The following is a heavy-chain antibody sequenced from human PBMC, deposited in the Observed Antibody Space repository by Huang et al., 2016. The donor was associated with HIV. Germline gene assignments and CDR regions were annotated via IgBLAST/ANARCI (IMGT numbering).Heavy chain of an antibody. CDR2: IHYDGSNR. CDR3: AKFGSSGYLPRYSFDY. J-gene: IGHJ4*02. D-gene: IGHD3-22*01. CDR1: GFTFSSYG. V-gene: IGHV3-30*02. Sequence: QVQLVESGGGVVQPGGSLRLSCAASGFTFSSYGMHWVRQAPGKGMEWVAFIHYDGSNRYEADAVKGRFTISRDNSKNTLYLQMNSLRAEDTAVYFCAKFGSSGYLPRYSFDYWGQGTLVTVSS.